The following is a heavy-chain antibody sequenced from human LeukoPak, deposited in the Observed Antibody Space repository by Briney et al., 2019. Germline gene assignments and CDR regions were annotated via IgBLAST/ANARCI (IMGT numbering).Heavy chain of an antibody. V-gene: IGHV3-74*01. Sequence: GGSLRLSCAASGFTFGNSWVHWVRQAPGKGLVWVSLINADGSTATYADSVKGRFIISRDNARNTLSLQMNSLTIEDTAVYYCVVVVEPPDSDGFDVWGQGTMITVSS. J-gene: IGHJ3*01. D-gene: IGHD1-14*01. CDR2: INADGSTA. CDR1: GFTFGNSW. CDR3: VVVVEPPDSDGFDV.